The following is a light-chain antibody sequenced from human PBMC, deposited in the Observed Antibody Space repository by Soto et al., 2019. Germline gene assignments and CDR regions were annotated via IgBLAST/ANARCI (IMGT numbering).Light chain of an antibody. CDR2: DFR. CDR3: ISYTSSSTLLYV. V-gene: IGLV2-14*01. CDR1: SSDVGGYNY. J-gene: IGLJ1*01. Sequence: QSALTQPASVSGSPGQSITISCTGTSSDVGGYNYVSWYQQHPGKAPKLMIYDFRNRPSGVSNRFSGSKSGNTASLTISGLQAEDEADYYCISYTSSSTLLYVFGTGTKVT.